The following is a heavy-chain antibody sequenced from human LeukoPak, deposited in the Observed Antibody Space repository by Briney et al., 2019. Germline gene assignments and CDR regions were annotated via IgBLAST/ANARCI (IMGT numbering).Heavy chain of an antibody. J-gene: IGHJ4*02. CDR3: AGIRYGYYFGDFDY. Sequence: GSSVRVSCKASGGTFSSYAISWVRQAPGQGLEWMGGIIPIFGTANYAQKFQGRVTITTDESTSTAYMELSSLRSEDTAVYYCAGIRYGYYFGDFDYWGQGTLVTVSS. CDR2: IIPIFGTA. CDR1: GGTFSSYA. D-gene: IGHD5-24*01. V-gene: IGHV1-69*05.